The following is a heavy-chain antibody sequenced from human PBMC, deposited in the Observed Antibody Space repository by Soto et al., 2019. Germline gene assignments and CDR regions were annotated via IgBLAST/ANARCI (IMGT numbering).Heavy chain of an antibody. J-gene: IGHJ4*02. CDR3: ALPKNTLGWYNF. D-gene: IGHD6-19*01. CDR1: GYTFINYH. V-gene: IGHV1-46*01. Sequence: QVQVVQSGAEVKKPGASVKVSCKTSGYTFINYHVHWVRQAPGHGLEWMGAINPTGGSTTYAQHLQGRITMTSDASTSTVYMDLSSLRSDDTAVYYCALPKNTLGWYNFWGQGSLVTVS. CDR2: INPTGGST.